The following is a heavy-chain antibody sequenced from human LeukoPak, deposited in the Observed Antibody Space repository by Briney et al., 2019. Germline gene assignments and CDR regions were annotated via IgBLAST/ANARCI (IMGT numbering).Heavy chain of an antibody. CDR3: AKDGPGGGADY. D-gene: IGHD2-21*01. CDR2: ISYDGSNK. J-gene: IGHJ4*02. Sequence: GGSLRLSCAASGFTFSSYGMHWVRQAPGKGLEWVAVISYDGSNKYYADSVKGRFTISRDNSKNTLYLQMNSLRAEDTAAYYCAKDGPGGGADYWGQGTLVTVSS. CDR1: GFTFSSYG. V-gene: IGHV3-30*18.